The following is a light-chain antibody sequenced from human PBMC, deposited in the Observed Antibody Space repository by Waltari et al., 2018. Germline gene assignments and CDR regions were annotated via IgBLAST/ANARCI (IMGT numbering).Light chain of an antibody. CDR3: QQYNNWPPVT. CDR2: GAS. V-gene: IGKV3-15*01. CDR1: QSVSSN. Sequence: EIVMTQSPATLSVSPGDRATLSCMASQSVSSNLAWYQQKPCQAPRLLIYGASTRATGIPARFSGSGSGTEFTLTISSLQSEDFAVYYCQQYNNWPPVTFGQGTKVEIK. J-gene: IGKJ1*01.